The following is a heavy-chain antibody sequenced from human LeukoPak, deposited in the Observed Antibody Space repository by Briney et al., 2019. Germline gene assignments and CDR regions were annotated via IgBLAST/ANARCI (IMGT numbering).Heavy chain of an antibody. D-gene: IGHD6-19*01. V-gene: IGHV3-48*01. CDR2: ISSSSSSTI. CDR3: ARDGFSTGSHDY. Sequence: GGSLRLSCAASGFTFSSYSMNWVRQAPGKGLEWVSYISSSSSSTIYYADSVKGRFTISRDNAKNSLYLQMNSLRADDTAVYYCARDGFSTGSHDYWGQGTLVTVSS. J-gene: IGHJ4*02. CDR1: GFTFSSYS.